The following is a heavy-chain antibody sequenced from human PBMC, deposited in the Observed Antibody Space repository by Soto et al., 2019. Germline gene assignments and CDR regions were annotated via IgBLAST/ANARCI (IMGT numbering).Heavy chain of an antibody. V-gene: IGHV4-39*01. CDR1: SGSISVTNVF. D-gene: IGHD1-20*01. CDR3: ARITGRHLDY. J-gene: IGHJ4*02. CDR2: VDYSGTA. Sequence: SETLSLTCTVASGSISVTNVFWGWVRQPPGKGLEWIGNVDYSGTAYFSPSLATRVTFHVDTSKNQFSLTLYSVTAADTAVYYCARITGRHLDYWGQGILVTVS.